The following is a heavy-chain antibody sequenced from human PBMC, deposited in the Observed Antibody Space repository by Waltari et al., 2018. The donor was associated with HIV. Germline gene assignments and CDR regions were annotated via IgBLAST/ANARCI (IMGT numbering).Heavy chain of an antibody. J-gene: IGHJ5*01. Sequence: QVVLQQSGPGLLKTSQALSLTCAISGDSVSSNGAAWNWIRQSPSRGLEWLGRTYHRFKSFNNYAPTVVDRINISPHTSPSQFSLLLHSVTPEDSATYYCARSGSCDATSCSNWFDSWGQGTVVFVSS. D-gene: IGHD2-2*01. V-gene: IGHV6-1*01. CDR1: GDSVSSNGAA. CDR2: TYHRFKSFN. CDR3: ARSGSCDATSCSNWFDS.